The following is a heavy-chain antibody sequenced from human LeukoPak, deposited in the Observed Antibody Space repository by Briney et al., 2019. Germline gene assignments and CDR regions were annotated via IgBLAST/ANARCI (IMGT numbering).Heavy chain of an antibody. CDR3: ARDYYDSSGYLSEYYFDY. J-gene: IGHJ4*02. CDR1: GFTFSSYS. D-gene: IGHD3-22*01. V-gene: IGHV3-21*01. Sequence: GXSLRLSCAASGFTFSSYSMNWVRQAPGKGLEWVSSISSSSSYKYYADSVKGRITIYRENDKNSLYLQMNSLRAEDTAVYYCARDYYDSSGYLSEYYFDYWGQGTLVTVSS. CDR2: ISSSSSYK.